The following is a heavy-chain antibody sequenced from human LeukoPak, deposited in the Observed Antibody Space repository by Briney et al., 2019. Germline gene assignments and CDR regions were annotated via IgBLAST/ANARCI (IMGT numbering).Heavy chain of an antibody. CDR2: TNPSGGST. J-gene: IGHJ4*02. D-gene: IGHD6-19*01. CDR3: ARGSAVAQSSF. V-gene: IGHV1-46*01. CDR1: GYTFTNYY. Sequence: ASVKVSCKASGYTFTNYYMHWVRQAPGQGFEWMGITNPSGGSTTYAQKFQGRVTVTRDTSTSTVYMELSSLRSEDTAVYYCARGSAVAQSSFWGQGTLVIVSS.